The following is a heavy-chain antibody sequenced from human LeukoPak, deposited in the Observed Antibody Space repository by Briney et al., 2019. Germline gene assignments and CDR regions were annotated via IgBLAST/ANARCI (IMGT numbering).Heavy chain of an antibody. Sequence: PGGSLGLSCAASGFTFSRYWMSWVRQAPGKGLEWVANINQDGSARYHVDSVRGRFTISRDNARNSLFLQMDSLRAEDTAVYYCATMGLEPLPYYFDYWGQGTLVTVSS. J-gene: IGHJ4*02. V-gene: IGHV3-7*01. CDR1: GFTFSRYW. CDR2: INQDGSAR. CDR3: ATMGLEPLPYYFDY. D-gene: IGHD1-1*01.